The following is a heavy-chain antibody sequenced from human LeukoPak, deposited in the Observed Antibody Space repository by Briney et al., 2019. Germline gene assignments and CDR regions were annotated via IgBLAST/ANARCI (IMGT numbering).Heavy chain of an antibody. Sequence: SQTLSLTCTVSGGSISSGGYYWSWIRQHPGKGLEWLGYIYYSGSTYYNPSLKSRVTISVDTSKNQFSLKLSSVTAADTAVYYCARAKDIVLMVYAPYFDYWGQGTLVTVSS. CDR1: GGSISSGGYY. CDR2: IYYSGST. D-gene: IGHD2-8*01. J-gene: IGHJ4*02. CDR3: ARAKDIVLMVYAPYFDY. V-gene: IGHV4-31*03.